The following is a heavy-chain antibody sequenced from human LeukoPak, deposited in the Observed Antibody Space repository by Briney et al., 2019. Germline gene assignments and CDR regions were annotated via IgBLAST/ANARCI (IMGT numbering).Heavy chain of an antibody. Sequence: ASVKVSCTASGYTFTSYGITWVRQAPGQGLEWMGWISAYNAYTYYAQKLQGRVTMTTDTSTSTAYMELRSLRSDDTAVYYCARDVLHRIHYDSSAYYPGSSYWGQGTLVTVSS. J-gene: IGHJ4*02. CDR1: GYTFTSYG. D-gene: IGHD3-22*01. CDR3: ARDVLHRIHYDSSAYYPGSSY. CDR2: ISAYNAYT. V-gene: IGHV1-18*01.